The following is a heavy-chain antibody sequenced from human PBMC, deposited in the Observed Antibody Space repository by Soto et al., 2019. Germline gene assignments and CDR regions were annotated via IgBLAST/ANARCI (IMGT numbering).Heavy chain of an antibody. CDR1: VFTFISYG. V-gene: IGHV3-30*18. CDR3: ANQAVADYYYYYGMDV. CDR2: ISYDGSNK. J-gene: IGHJ6*02. D-gene: IGHD6-19*01. Sequence: QPGWSLRLSCASSVFTFISYGMHWVRQAPGKGLEWVAVISYDGSNKYYADSVKGRFTISRDNSKNTLYLQMNSLRAEDTAVYYCANQAVADYYYYYGMDVWGQGTTVTVSS.